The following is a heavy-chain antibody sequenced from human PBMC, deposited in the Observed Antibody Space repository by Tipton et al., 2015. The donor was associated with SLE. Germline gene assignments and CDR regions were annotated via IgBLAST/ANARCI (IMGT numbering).Heavy chain of an antibody. J-gene: IGHJ4*02. V-gene: IGHV4-30-4*01. CDR2: IYYSGST. D-gene: IGHD3-22*01. Sequence: TLSLTCTVSGGSISSGDYYWSWIRQPPGKGLEWIGYIYYSGSTYYNPSLKSRVSISVDTSRNQISLRLSSVTAVDTAVYFCARGPDSSGYYSDSPRFDYWGQGTLVTVSS. CDR3: ARGPDSSGYYSDSPRFDY. CDR1: GGSISSGDYY.